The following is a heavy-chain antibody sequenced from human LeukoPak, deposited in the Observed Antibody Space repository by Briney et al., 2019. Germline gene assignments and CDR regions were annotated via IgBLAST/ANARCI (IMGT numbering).Heavy chain of an antibody. Sequence: PGGSLRLSCAASGFTFSSYSMNWVRQAPGKGLEWVSSISGSSSYIYYADSVKGRSTISRDNAKNSLYLQMNSLRAEDTAVYYCARDPGGGDYWGQGTLVTVSS. CDR2: ISGSSSYI. V-gene: IGHV3-21*01. J-gene: IGHJ4*02. D-gene: IGHD2-15*01. CDR1: GFTFSSYS. CDR3: ARDPGGGDY.